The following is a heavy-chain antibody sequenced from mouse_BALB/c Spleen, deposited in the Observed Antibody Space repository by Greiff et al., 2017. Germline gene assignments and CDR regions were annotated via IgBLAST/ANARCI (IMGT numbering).Heavy chain of an antibody. CDR1: GFTFSSYA. CDR3: AKFITTFYFDY. D-gene: IGHD1-1*01. Sequence: EVQVVESGGGLVKPGGSLKLSCAASGFTFSSYAMSWVRQTPEKRLEWVASISSGGSTYYPDSVKGRFTISRDNARNILYLQMSSLRSEDTAMYYCAKFITTFYFDYWGQGTTLTVSS. V-gene: IGHV5-6-5*01. J-gene: IGHJ2*01. CDR2: ISSGGST.